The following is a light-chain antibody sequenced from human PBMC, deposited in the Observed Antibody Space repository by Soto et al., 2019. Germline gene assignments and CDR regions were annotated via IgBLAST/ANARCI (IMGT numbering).Light chain of an antibody. J-gene: IGKJ1*01. CDR1: QSVSSSF. V-gene: IGKV3-20*01. Sequence: ELVLTQSPGTLSLSPGERATLSCRASQSVSSSFLACYQQKPGQAPRLLIYAAASRAAGIPERFSGSGSGTDFTLSISRLEPVDFAVYYCNSYGDSRTFGKGTKVEIK. CDR2: AAA. CDR3: NSYGDSRT.